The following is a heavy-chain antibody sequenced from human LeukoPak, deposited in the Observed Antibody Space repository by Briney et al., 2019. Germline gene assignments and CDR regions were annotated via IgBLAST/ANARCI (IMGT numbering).Heavy chain of an antibody. V-gene: IGHV4-4*02. Sequence: PSETLSLTCAVSGGSISSSNWWSWVRQPPGKGLEWIGEIYHSGSTNYNPSLKSRVTISVDKSKNQFSLKLSSVTAADTAVYYCARVVGYSSSWYLFDYMDVWGKGTTVTVSS. D-gene: IGHD6-13*01. J-gene: IGHJ6*03. CDR2: IYHSGST. CDR3: ARVVGYSSSWYLFDYMDV. CDR1: GGSISSSNW.